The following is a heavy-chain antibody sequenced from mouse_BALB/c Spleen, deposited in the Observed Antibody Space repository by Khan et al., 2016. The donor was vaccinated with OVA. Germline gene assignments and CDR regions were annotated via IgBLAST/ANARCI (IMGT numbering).Heavy chain of an antibody. D-gene: IGHD2-1*01. J-gene: IGHJ1*01. Sequence: EVQLLETGGGLVQPGGSRGLTCEGSGFTFSGFWMSWVRQTPGKTLEWIGDINSDGSAINYAPSIKDRFTIFRDNDKNTLYLQMRSVRSEDTATYFCMRYGNYWYFDVWGAGTTVTVSS. V-gene: IGHV11-2*02. CDR3: MRYGNYWYFDV. CDR1: GFTFSGFW. CDR2: INSDGSAI.